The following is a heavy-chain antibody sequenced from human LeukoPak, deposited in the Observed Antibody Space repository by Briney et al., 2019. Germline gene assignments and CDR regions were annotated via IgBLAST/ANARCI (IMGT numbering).Heavy chain of an antibody. J-gene: IGHJ4*02. V-gene: IGHV3-7*05. CDR3: ALYNWNSKRDLDY. D-gene: IGHD1-7*01. Sequence: GGSLRLSCAASGFTCGSYWMTWVRQAPGKGLEWVANIKHDGIEKSYVDSVKGRFTISRDNAKNSLYLQMNSLRAEDTAVYYCALYNWNSKRDLDYWGQGTLVTVSS. CDR2: IKHDGIEK. CDR1: GFTCGSYW.